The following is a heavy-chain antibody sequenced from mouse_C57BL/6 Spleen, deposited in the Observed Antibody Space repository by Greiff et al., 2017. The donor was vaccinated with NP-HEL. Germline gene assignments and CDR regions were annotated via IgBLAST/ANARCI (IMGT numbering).Heavy chain of an antibody. D-gene: IGHD1-1*01. CDR2: IYPGDGDT. Sequence: QVQLQQSGPELVKPGASVKISCKASGYAFSSSWMNWVKQRPGKGLEWIGRIYPGDGDTNYNGKFKGKATLTADKSSSTAYMQLSSLTSEDSAVYFCARGYYGSSYVGWYFDVWGTGTTVTVSS. V-gene: IGHV1-82*01. CDR3: ARGYYGSSYVGWYFDV. CDR1: GYAFSSSW. J-gene: IGHJ1*03.